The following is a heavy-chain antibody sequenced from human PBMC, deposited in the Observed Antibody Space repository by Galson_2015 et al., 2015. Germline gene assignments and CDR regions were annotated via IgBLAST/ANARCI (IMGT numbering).Heavy chain of an antibody. J-gene: IGHJ4*02. D-gene: IGHD3-22*01. V-gene: IGHV4-61*02. CDR2: IYTSGST. CDR1: GGSISSGSYY. CDR3: ARSGYYDSSGYYSSDY. Sequence: TLSLTCTVSGGSISSGSYYWSWIRQPAGKGLEWIGRIYTSGSTNYNPSLKSRVTISVDTSKNQFSLKLSSVTAADTAVYYCARSGYYDSSGYYSSDYWGQGTLVTVSS.